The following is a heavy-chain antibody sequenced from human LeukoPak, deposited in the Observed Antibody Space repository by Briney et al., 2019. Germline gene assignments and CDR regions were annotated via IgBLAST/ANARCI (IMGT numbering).Heavy chain of an antibody. CDR1: GYTFTSYY. V-gene: IGHV1-46*01. D-gene: IGHD1-7*01. J-gene: IGHJ6*02. CDR2: INPSGGST. Sequence: ASVKVSCKASGYTFTSYYMHWVRQAPGQGLEWMGIINPSGGSTSYAQKFQGRVTMTRDTSTSTVYMELSSLRSEDTAVYYCARGDNWNYVSYYYYGMDVWGQGTTVTVSS. CDR3: ARGDNWNYVSYYYYGMDV.